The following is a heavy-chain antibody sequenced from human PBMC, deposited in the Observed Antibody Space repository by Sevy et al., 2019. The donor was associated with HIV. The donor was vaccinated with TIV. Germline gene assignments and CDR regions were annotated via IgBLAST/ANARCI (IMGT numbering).Heavy chain of an antibody. J-gene: IGHJ4*02. V-gene: IGHV3-53*01. Sequence: GGYLRLSCAASGFTVSSNYMSWVRQAPGKGLEWVSVIYSGGSTYYADSVKGRFTISRDNSKNTLYLQMNSLRAEDTAVYYCARAAHVYDSSGYYPPFDYWGQGTLVTVSS. CDR2: IYSGGST. D-gene: IGHD3-22*01. CDR1: GFTVSSNY. CDR3: ARAAHVYDSSGYYPPFDY.